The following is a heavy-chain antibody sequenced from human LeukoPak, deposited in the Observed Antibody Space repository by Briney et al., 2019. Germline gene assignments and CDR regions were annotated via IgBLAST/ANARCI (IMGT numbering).Heavy chain of an antibody. CDR2: NSGSGGTT. J-gene: IGHJ6*02. Sequence: GGSLRLSCAASGFTFNNYAMNWVRQAPGKGLEWVSVNSGSGGTTYYADSVKGRFTISRDSSKNTLYLQMNSLRAEDTAVYYCAKVSGGGLYYDGMDVWGQGTTVTVSS. CDR1: GFTFNNYA. V-gene: IGHV3-23*01. D-gene: IGHD1-14*01. CDR3: AKVSGGGLYYDGMDV.